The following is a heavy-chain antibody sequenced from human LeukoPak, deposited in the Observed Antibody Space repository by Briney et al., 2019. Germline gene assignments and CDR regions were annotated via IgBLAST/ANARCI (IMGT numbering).Heavy chain of an antibody. D-gene: IGHD3-10*01. J-gene: IGHJ5*02. V-gene: IGHV4-59*08. CDR3: ARLVLLWFGDQAYWFDP. CDR1: GGSISSYY. Sequence: SETLSLTCTVSGGSISSYYWSWIRQPPGKGLEWIGSIYYSGSTYYNPSLKSRVTISVDTSKNQFSLKLTSVTAADTAVYYRARLVLLWFGDQAYWFDPWGQGTLVTVSS. CDR2: IYYSGST.